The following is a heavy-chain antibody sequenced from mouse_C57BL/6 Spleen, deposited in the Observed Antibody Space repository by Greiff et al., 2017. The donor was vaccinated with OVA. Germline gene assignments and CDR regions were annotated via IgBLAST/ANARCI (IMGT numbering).Heavy chain of an antibody. CDR3: AYSGPYYFDY. CDR1: GYSITSGYY. D-gene: IGHD4-1*01. CDR2: ISYDGSN. J-gene: IGHJ2*01. V-gene: IGHV3-6*01. Sequence: ESGPGLVKPSQSLSLTCSVTGYSITSGYYWNWIRQFPGNKLEWMGYISYDGSNNYNPSLKNRISITRDTSKNQFFLKLNSVTTEDTATYYCAYSGPYYFDYWGQGTTLTVSS.